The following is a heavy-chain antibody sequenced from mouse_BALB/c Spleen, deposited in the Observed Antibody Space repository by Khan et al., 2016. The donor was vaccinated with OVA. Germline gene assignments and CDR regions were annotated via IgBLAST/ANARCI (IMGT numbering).Heavy chain of an antibody. V-gene: IGHV1-20*02. CDR3: ARKNGSDFDY. CDR2: INPHIGET. D-gene: IGHD1-1*01. J-gene: IGHJ2*01. CDR1: GYSFTGYF. Sequence: VQLKESGPELVKPGASVKISCKASGYSFTGYFMNWVMQSPGKSLEWIGRINPHIGETFYNQKFKGKATLTVDESSSTGHMELRSLASEDSAVYYCARKNGSDFDYWGQGTTLTVSA.